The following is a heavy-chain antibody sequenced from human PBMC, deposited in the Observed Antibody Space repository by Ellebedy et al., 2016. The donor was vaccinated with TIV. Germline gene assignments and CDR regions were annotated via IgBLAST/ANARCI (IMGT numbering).Heavy chain of an antibody. Sequence: MPGGSLRLSCKGSGYNFTTYWVGWVRQSPGKGLEWIGNSHCSGSTYYNPSLRSRVTISINTYKSQFSLDLTSVTAADTAVYYCVLVAALRDRYYYYGVGVWGQGTTVTVSS. V-gene: IGHV4-38-2*02. CDR3: VLVAALRDRYYYYGVGV. D-gene: IGHD2-2*01. CDR2: SHCSGST. J-gene: IGHJ6*02. CDR1: GYNFTTYW.